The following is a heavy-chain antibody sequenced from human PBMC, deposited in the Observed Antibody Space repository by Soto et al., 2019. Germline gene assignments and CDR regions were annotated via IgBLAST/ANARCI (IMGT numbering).Heavy chain of an antibody. J-gene: IGHJ6*02. V-gene: IGHV1-69*12. CDR3: SRGDATKIVVTTYYGMDV. CDR2: IIHVFGTA. Sequence: QVQLVQSGAEVKKPGSSVRVSCKASGGTLRNYGISWVRQAPGQGLEWMGGIIHVFGTANYAQKFQGRVTTTADESTSTVDMDVTSLRSEDTAVYYCSRGDATKIVVTTYYGMDVWGQGTTVTVSS. D-gene: IGHD4-17*01. CDR1: GGTLRNYG.